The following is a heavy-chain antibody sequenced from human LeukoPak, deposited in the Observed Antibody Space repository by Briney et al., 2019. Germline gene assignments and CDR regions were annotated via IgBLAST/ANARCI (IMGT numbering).Heavy chain of an antibody. D-gene: IGHD1-1*01. CDR2: IIPIFGTA. V-gene: IGHV1-69*13. CDR1: GGTFSSYA. J-gene: IGHJ3*02. Sequence: GASVKVSCKASGGTFSSYAISWVRQAPGQGLEWMGGIIPIFGTANYAQKFQGRVTITADESTSTAYMELSSLRSEDTAVYYCARGIRGFWNDGLSDAFDIWGQGTMVTVSS. CDR3: ARGIRGFWNDGLSDAFDI.